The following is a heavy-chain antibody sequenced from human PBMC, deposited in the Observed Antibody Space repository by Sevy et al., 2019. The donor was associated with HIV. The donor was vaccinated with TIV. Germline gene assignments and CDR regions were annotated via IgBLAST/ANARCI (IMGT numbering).Heavy chain of an antibody. D-gene: IGHD2-21*01. J-gene: IGHJ1*01. V-gene: IGHV3-21*01. Sequence: GGSLRLSCAASGFTFSSYDMHWVRQAPGKGLEWVSSISSSSSYIYYADSVKGRFTISRDNAKNSLYLQMNSLRAEDTAVYYCARDARNASVWLGLFQHWGQGTLVTVSS. CDR3: ARDARNASVWLGLFQH. CDR2: ISSSSSYI. CDR1: GFTFSSYD.